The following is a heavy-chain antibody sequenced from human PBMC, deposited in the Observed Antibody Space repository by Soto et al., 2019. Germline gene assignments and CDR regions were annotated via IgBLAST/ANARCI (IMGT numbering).Heavy chain of an antibody. CDR3: ARQRLLRLKPDFDI. D-gene: IGHD2-21*02. J-gene: IGHJ4*02. Sequence: SETLSLTCSVSGGSTSDKSYFWGWVRQSPGKGLEWIGSMYYSGSSYYNPSLKSRVAISVDTSKNQFSLKLRSVTATDTAVYFCARQRLLRLKPDFDIWGQGTLVTVSS. CDR2: MYYSGSS. CDR1: GGSTSDKSYF. V-gene: IGHV4-39*01.